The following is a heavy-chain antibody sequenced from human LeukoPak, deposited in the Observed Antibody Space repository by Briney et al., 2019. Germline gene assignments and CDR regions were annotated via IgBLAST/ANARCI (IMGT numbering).Heavy chain of an antibody. CDR3: ARAVSGSLYGDFDF. D-gene: IGHD1-26*01. Sequence: ASVKVSCKASGYDFVFFGVSWVRQAPGQGLEWMGWIDSHNGNTNYAEKFQGRVTMTTDTSTTTSYMELRSLRPDDTAVYYCARAVSGSLYGDFDFWGQGTLVTVSA. CDR1: GYDFVFFG. J-gene: IGHJ4*02. CDR2: IDSHNGNT. V-gene: IGHV1-18*01.